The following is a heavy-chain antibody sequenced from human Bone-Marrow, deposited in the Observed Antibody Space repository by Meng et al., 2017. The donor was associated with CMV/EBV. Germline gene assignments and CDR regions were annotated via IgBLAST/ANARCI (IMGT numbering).Heavy chain of an antibody. CDR3: VRDSLYSSGWYGDWFES. CDR2: ISSSGSTI. J-gene: IGHJ5*01. CDR1: GFTFSDYY. Sequence: GESLKISCAASGFTFSDYYMSWIRQAPGKGLEWVSYISSSGSTIYYADSVKGRFTISRDNAKKSLYLQMSGLRAEDTAVYYCVRDSLYSSGWYGDWFESWGQGTLVTVSS. V-gene: IGHV3-11*04. D-gene: IGHD6-19*01.